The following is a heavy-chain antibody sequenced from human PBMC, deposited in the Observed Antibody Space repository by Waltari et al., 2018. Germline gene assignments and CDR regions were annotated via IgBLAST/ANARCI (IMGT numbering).Heavy chain of an antibody. CDR3: AREGMGANDPGWYYYYGMDV. D-gene: IGHD1-26*01. V-gene: IGHV1-69*13. J-gene: IGHJ6*02. Sequence: QVQLVQSGAEVKKPGSSVKVSCKASGGTLSSYAISWVRQAPGQGLEWMGGIIPIFGTTNYAQKFQGRVTITADESTSTAYMELSSLRSEDTAVYYCAREGMGANDPGWYYYYGMDVWGQGTTVTVSS. CDR2: IIPIFGTT. CDR1: GGTLSSYA.